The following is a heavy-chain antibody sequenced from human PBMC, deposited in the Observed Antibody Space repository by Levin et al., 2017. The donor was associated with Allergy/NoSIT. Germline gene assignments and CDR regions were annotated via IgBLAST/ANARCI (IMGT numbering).Heavy chain of an antibody. CDR1: GYSFTSYY. V-gene: IGHV1-46*01. D-gene: IGHD1-26*01. CDR3: ARDFEGGSSAFDI. Sequence: EASVKVSCKASGYSFTSYYMHWVRQAPGQGLEWMGILNPSGGATSYAQKFQGRVTMTRDTSTSTLYMELSSLRSEDTAVYYCARDFEGGSSAFDIWGQGTMVTVFS. CDR2: LNPSGGAT. J-gene: IGHJ3*02.